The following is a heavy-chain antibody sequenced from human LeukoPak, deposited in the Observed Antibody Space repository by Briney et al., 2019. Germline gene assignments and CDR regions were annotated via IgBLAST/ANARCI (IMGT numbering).Heavy chain of an antibody. CDR2: INWNGGRT. V-gene: IGHV3-20*04. CDR3: AKEDCSGGRCYSLHY. Sequence: GGSLRLSCAASGFTFDDYGMTWVRQTPGKGLEWVSTINWNGGRTAYADSVKGRFTISRDNAKNSLYLQMNSLRAEDAAVYYCAKEDCSGGRCYSLHYWGQGTLVTVSS. J-gene: IGHJ4*02. CDR1: GFTFDDYG. D-gene: IGHD2-15*01.